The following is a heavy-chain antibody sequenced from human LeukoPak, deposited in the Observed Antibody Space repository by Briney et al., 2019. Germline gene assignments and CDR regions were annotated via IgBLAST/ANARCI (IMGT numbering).Heavy chain of an antibody. V-gene: IGHV1-18*01. J-gene: IGHJ4*02. CDR3: ARGSGSYQTYYFDY. CDR1: GYTFTNFG. CDR2: ISAYNGNT. Sequence: ASVKVSRKASGYTFTNFGFNWVRQAPGQGLEWMGWISAYNGNTNYAQKFQGRVTMTTDTSTSTAYMELRSLTSDDTAMYYCARGSGSYQTYYFDYWGQGTLVTVSS. D-gene: IGHD1-26*01.